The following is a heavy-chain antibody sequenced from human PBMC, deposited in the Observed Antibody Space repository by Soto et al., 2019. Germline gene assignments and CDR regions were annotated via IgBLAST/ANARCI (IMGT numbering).Heavy chain of an antibody. CDR2: ISGSGGRT. D-gene: IGHD3-10*01. J-gene: IGHJ5*02. CDR3: AKGADLILFGELYSPDNRLGP. Sequence: EVQLLESGGGLVQPGGSLRLSCAASGFTFSSYAMSWVRQAPGKGLEWVSAISGSGGRTYYEDSVKGRFTITSDNSKKKLYLKMNSLRAEDTAVYYCAKGADLILFGELYSPDNRLGPWGQGTLVTVSS. CDR1: GFTFSSYA. V-gene: IGHV3-23*01.